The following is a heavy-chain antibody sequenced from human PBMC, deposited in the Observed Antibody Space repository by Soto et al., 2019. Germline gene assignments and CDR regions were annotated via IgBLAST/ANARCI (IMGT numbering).Heavy chain of an antibody. Sequence: KGVEWVANIKQDGSEKYYVDSVKGRFTISRDKAKNSLYLQMNSLRAEDTAVYYCARAPQDIYFYYYVMDFWLQGTTVTVSS. CDR2: IKQDGSEK. CDR3: ARAPQDIYFYYYVMDF. J-gene: IGHJ6*02. V-gene: IGHV3-7*05.